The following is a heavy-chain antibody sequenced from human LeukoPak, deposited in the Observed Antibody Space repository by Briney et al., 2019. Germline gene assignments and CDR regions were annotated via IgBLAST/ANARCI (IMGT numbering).Heavy chain of an antibody. Sequence: GESLKISCKGSGYRFNNYWIGWVRQMPGKGLEWMGTIYPGDSDTRYSPSFQGQVSISGEKSISTAYLQWSSLKASDTAMYYCARSPGHPHWHFDLWGRGTLVTVSS. CDR1: GYRFNNYW. CDR3: ARSPGHPHWHFDL. V-gene: IGHV5-51*01. CDR2: IYPGDSDT. J-gene: IGHJ2*01.